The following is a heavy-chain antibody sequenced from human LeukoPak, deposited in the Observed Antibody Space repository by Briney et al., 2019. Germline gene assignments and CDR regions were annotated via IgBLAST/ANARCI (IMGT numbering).Heavy chain of an antibody. J-gene: IGHJ4*02. D-gene: IGHD2-15*01. CDR3: ARHRKDIGFDS. Sequence: GESLKISCKGSGYIFTSYSIAWVRQMPGKGLEWMGVIYPDDSDTRYSPSFQGQVTISADRSISTAYLQWSSLKASDTAMYYCARHRKDIGFDSWGQGTLVTVSS. V-gene: IGHV5-51*01. CDR2: IYPDDSDT. CDR1: GYIFTSYS.